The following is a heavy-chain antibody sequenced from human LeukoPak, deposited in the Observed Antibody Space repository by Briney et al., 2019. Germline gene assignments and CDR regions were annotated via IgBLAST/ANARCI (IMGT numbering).Heavy chain of an antibody. D-gene: IGHD3-22*01. CDR3: AKGSYYDSSGSFYFDY. V-gene: IGHV3-23*01. CDR1: GFTFSSYA. Sequence: GGSLRLSCAASGFTFSSYAMSWVRQAPGKGLEWISGISGSGDNTYYADSVKGRFTISRDNSKNTLYVQVNSLGTEDTAAYYCAKGSYYDSSGSFYFDYWGQGTLVSVSS. J-gene: IGHJ4*02. CDR2: ISGSGDNT.